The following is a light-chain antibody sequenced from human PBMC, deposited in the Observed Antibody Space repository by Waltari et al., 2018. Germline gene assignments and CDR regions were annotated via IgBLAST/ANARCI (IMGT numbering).Light chain of an antibody. Sequence: QSALTQPAPVSGSPGKSITISCTGTSSAVGNYHRVSWYQKNPGKAPQLIIYEINMRPSGISNRFSGSKSGNTASLTISGLQAEDEADYYCCSYVTGGTLVFGGGTRLTVL. V-gene: IGLV2-23*02. CDR1: SSAVGNYHR. J-gene: IGLJ2*01. CDR3: CSYVTGGTLV. CDR2: EIN.